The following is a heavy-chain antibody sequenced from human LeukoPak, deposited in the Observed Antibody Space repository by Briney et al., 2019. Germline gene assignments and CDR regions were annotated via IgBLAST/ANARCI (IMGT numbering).Heavy chain of an antibody. CDR3: ATGQYYYDSSGYCLVDY. V-gene: IGHV4-34*01. Sequence: SETLSLTCAVYGGSFSGYYWSWIRQPPGKGLEWIGEINHSGSTNYNPSLKSRVTISVDTSKNQFSLKLSSVTAADTAVYYCATGQYYYDSSGYCLVDYWGQGTLVTVSS. D-gene: IGHD3-22*01. CDR1: GGSFSGYY. CDR2: INHSGST. J-gene: IGHJ4*02.